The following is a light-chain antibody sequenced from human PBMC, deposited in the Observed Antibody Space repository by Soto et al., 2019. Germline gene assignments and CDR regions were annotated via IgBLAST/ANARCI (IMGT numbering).Light chain of an antibody. J-gene: IGLJ2*01. Sequence: QSVLTQPPSASGTPGQRVTISCSGSNSNIGSNTVSWYQQLPGTAPKSLIYSDNQRPSGVPDRVSGSRSGTSASLAISGLQSEDEAEYYCAAWDDSLRGRVFGVGTQLTVL. CDR1: NSNIGSNT. CDR3: AAWDDSLRGRV. V-gene: IGLV1-44*01. CDR2: SDN.